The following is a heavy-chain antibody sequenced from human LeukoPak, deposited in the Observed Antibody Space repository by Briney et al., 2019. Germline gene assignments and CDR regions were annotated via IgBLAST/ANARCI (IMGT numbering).Heavy chain of an antibody. Sequence: GGSLRLSCAASGFTFSSSAMSWVRQAPGKGLEWVSGISWNSGSIGYVDSVKGRFTISRDNAKNSLYLQMNSLRAEDTAVYYCARQYGSGSYYINYYYYYYMDVWGKGTTVTISS. J-gene: IGHJ6*03. D-gene: IGHD3-10*01. CDR3: ARQYGSGSYYINYYYYYYMDV. CDR2: ISWNSGSI. V-gene: IGHV3-9*01. CDR1: GFTFSSSA.